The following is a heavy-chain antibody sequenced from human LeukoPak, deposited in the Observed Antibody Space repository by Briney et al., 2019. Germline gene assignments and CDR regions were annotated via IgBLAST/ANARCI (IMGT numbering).Heavy chain of an antibody. CDR1: GFSLTTGGVG. CDR2: IYWDDDK. V-gene: IGHV2-5*02. J-gene: IGHJ4*02. Sequence: SGPTLVYPTQTLTLTCTFSGFSLTTGGVGVGWIRQPPGKALEWLAVIYWDDDKRYSPSLKSRLTISKDTSKNQVVLTMTNMDPVDTATYYCAHRPPGAAGVEWSFDYWGQGTLVTVSS. CDR3: AHRPPGAAGVEWSFDY. D-gene: IGHD6-13*01.